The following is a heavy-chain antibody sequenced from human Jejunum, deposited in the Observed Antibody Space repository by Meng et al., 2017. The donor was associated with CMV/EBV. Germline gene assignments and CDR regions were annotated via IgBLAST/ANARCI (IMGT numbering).Heavy chain of an antibody. J-gene: IGHJ6*02. V-gene: IGHV3-30*02. Sequence: YGLHWVRQAPGKGLEWVAFIRYDGSSIYYAESVKGRFTISRDNSKDTLWLQMNSLRAEDTSVYYCARDSSIYYDFWSGYFSNGMDVWGQGTTVTVSS. CDR1: YG. CDR2: IRYDGSSI. CDR3: ARDSSIYYDFWSGYFSNGMDV. D-gene: IGHD3-3*01.